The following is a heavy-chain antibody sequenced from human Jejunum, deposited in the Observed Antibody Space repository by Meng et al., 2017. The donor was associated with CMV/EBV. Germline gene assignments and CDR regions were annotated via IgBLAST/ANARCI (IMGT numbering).Heavy chain of an antibody. CDR1: WFNVNTNF. J-gene: IGHJ4*02. CDR3: ARGIAYEHYYDF. CDR2: IYRSEAT. V-gene: IGHV3-53*01. Sequence: SCVASWFNVNTNFMTWVRQAPGKGLEWVSVIYRSEATYYADSVKGRFTISRDNSKNTLYLQMDSLRADDTAMYYCARGIAYEHYYDFWGQGTLVTVSS. D-gene: IGHD3-22*01.